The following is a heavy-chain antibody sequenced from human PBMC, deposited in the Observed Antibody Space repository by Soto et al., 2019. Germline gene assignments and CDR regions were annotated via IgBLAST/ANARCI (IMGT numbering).Heavy chain of an antibody. Sequence: QVQLQESGPGLVKPSQTLSLTCTVSGGSISSGGYYWSWIRQHPGKGLEWIGYIYYSGSTYYNPSLKSRVTISVDTSKNQFSLKLSSVTAADTAVYYCARSGPRITIFGVVNGFDYWGQGTLVTVSS. CDR3: ARSGPRITIFGVVNGFDY. D-gene: IGHD3-3*01. CDR1: GGSISSGGYY. J-gene: IGHJ4*02. V-gene: IGHV4-31*03. CDR2: IYYSGST.